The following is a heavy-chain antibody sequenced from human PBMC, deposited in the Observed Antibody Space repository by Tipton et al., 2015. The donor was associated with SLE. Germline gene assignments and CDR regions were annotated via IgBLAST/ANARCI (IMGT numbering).Heavy chain of an antibody. D-gene: IGHD5-18*01. CDR1: GGSISSSSYY. CDR3: ATLHPYSYPSGY. J-gene: IGHJ4*02. V-gene: IGHV4-39*07. Sequence: TLSLTCTVSGGSISSSSYYWGWIRQPPGKGLEWIGSIYYSGSTYYNPSLKSRVTISVDTSKNQFSLKLSSVTAADTAVYYCATLHPYSYPSGYWGQGTLVTVSS. CDR2: IYYSGST.